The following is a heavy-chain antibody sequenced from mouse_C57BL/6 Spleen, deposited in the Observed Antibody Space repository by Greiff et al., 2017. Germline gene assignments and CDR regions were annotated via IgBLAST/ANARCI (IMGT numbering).Heavy chain of an antibody. Sequence: VQLVESGPGLVAPSQSLSITCTVSGFSLTSYAISWVRQPPGKGLEWLGVIWTGGGTNYNSALKSRLSISKDNSKSQAFLKMNSLQTADTARYYWARSSYGSSPYYFDYWGQGTTLTDSS. D-gene: IGHD1-1*01. V-gene: IGHV2-9-1*01. J-gene: IGHJ2*01. CDR2: IWTGGGT. CDR3: ARSSYGSSPYYFDY. CDR1: GFSLTSYA.